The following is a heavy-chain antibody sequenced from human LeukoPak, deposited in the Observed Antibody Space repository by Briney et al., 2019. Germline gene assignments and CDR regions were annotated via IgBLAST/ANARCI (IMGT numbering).Heavy chain of an antibody. D-gene: IGHD6-13*01. CDR2: ISSSSSYI. CDR1: GFTFRSYW. J-gene: IGHJ4*02. Sequence: GGSLGLSYAASGFTFRSYWMSWVRQAPGKGLEWVSSISSSSSYIYYADSVKGRFTISRDNAKNSLYLQMNSLRAEDTAVYYCAGNPSSSWKTGFDYWGQGTLVTVSS. V-gene: IGHV3-21*01. CDR3: AGNPSSSWKTGFDY.